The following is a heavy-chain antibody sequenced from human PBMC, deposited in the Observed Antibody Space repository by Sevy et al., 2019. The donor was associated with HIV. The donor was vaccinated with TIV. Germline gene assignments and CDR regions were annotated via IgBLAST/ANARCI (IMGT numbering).Heavy chain of an antibody. Sequence: GESLKISCKGSGYSFTSYWIGWVRQMPGKGLEWMGIIYPGDSDTRYSPSFQGQVTISADKSISTAYLQWSSLKASDTAMYYCARHPSDILTGYYDNYWYFDLWGRGTLVTVSS. CDR3: ARHPSDILTGYYDNYWYFDL. D-gene: IGHD3-9*01. CDR2: IYPGDSDT. CDR1: GYSFTSYW. V-gene: IGHV5-51*01. J-gene: IGHJ2*01.